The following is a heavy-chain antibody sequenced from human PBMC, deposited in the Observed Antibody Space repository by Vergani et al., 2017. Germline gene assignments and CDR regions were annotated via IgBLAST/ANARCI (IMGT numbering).Heavy chain of an antibody. CDR3: ARVLGSYCSGGSCYSEDDAFDI. CDR1: GGSISSYY. Sequence: QVQLQESGPGLVKPSETLSLTCTVSGGSISSYYWSWIRQPPGKGLEWIGYILYSGTTNYNPSLKSRVTISVDTSKNLFSLKLSSVTAADTAVYYCARVLGSYCSGGSCYSEDDAFDIWGQGTMVTVSS. V-gene: IGHV4-59*01. D-gene: IGHD2-15*01. CDR2: ILYSGTT. J-gene: IGHJ3*02.